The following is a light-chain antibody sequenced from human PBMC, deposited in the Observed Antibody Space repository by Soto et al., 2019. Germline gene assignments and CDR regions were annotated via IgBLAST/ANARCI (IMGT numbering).Light chain of an antibody. V-gene: IGKV3-15*01. CDR1: QSISSSN. CDR2: GAS. CDR3: QQYNNWPPYT. Sequence: EIVMTQSPATLSVSPGERATLSCRASQSISSSNLAWYQQKPGQAPRLLIYGASSRATGIPARFSGSGSGTEFTLTISSLQSEDFAVYYCQQYNNWPPYTFGQGTKLEFK. J-gene: IGKJ2*01.